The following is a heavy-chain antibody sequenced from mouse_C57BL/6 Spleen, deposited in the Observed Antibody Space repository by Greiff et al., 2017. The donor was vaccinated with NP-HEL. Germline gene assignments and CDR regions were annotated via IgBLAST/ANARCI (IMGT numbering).Heavy chain of an antibody. V-gene: IGHV1-76*01. CDR2: IYPGSGNT. D-gene: IGHD2-4*01. CDR1: GYTFTDYY. J-gene: IGHJ3*01. Sequence: VQLQQSGAELVRPGASVKLSCKASGYTFTDYYINWVKQRPGQGLEWIARIYPGSGNTYYNEKFKGKATLTAEKSSSTAYMQLSSLTSEDSAVYFCARPYYDYDGFAYWGQGTLVTVSA. CDR3: ARPYYDYDGFAY.